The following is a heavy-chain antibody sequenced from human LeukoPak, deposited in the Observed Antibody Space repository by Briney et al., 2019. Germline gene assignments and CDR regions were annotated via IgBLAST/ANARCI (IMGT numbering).Heavy chain of an antibody. CDR2: ISWNRGSI. CDR3: VKVSNDNWFDP. Sequence: GGSLRLSCAASGFTFDDYAMHWVRQAPGKGLEWVSGISWNRGSIGYGDSVKGRFTISRDNAKNSLYLQMNSLRAEDTALYYCVKVSNDNWFDPWGQGTLVTVSS. V-gene: IGHV3-9*01. CDR1: GFTFDDYA. J-gene: IGHJ5*02.